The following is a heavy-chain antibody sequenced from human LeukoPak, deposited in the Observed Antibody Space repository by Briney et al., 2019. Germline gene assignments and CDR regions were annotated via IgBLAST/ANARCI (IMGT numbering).Heavy chain of an antibody. J-gene: IGHJ6*03. V-gene: IGHV1-8*01. CDR2: MNPNSGNT. Sequence: GAPVKVSCKASGYTFTSYDINWVRQATGQGLEWMGWMNPNSGNTGYAQKFQGRVTMTRNTSISTAYMELSSLRSEDTAVYYCARVALGSGYYSDYMDVWGKGTTVTISS. D-gene: IGHD3-22*01. CDR1: GYTFTSYD. CDR3: ARVALGSGYYSDYMDV.